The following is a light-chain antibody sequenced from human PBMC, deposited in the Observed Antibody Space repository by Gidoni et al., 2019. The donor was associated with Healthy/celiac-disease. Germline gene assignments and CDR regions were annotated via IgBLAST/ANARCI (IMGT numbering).Light chain of an antibody. Sequence: QSALTQPPSVSGTPGQRVTISCSGSSSHIGSNTVNWYQQLPGTAPKLLIYSNNQRPSGGPDRFSGSKSGTSASLAISGLQSEDEADYYCAAWDDSLNGPVFGGGTKLTVL. J-gene: IGLJ2*01. CDR3: AAWDDSLNGPV. V-gene: IGLV1-44*01. CDR1: SSHIGSNT. CDR2: SNN.